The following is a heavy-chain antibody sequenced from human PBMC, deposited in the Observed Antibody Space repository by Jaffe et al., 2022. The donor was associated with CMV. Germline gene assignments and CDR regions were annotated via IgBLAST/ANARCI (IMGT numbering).Heavy chain of an antibody. V-gene: IGHV1-46*01. CDR3: ARGAGVESVASLHWFDP. CDR2: INPRDTIT. J-gene: IGHJ5*02. D-gene: IGHD2-15*01. CDR1: GYTFTSYY. Sequence: QVQLVQSGAEVKKPGASVKVSCKASGYTFTSYYLQWVRQAPGQGLEWMGIINPRDTITHYAQKFQGRVTITRDTSTSTVYMELSSLRSDDTAVYYCARGAGVESVASLHWFDPWGQGTLVSVSS.